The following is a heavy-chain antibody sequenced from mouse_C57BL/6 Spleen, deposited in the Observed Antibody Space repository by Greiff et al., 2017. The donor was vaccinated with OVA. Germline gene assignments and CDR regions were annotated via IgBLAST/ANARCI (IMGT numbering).Heavy chain of an antibody. CDR1: GFTFSSYG. D-gene: IGHD2-2*01. CDR2: ISSGGSYT. J-gene: IGHJ1*03. V-gene: IGHV5-6*01. Sequence: DVHLVESGGDLVKPGGSLKLSCAASGFTFSSYGMSWVRQTPDKRLEWVATISSGGSYTYYPDNVKGRFTISRDNAKNTLYLQMSSLKSEDTAMYYCARRVYGYDWYFDVWGTGTTVTVSS. CDR3: ARRVYGYDWYFDV.